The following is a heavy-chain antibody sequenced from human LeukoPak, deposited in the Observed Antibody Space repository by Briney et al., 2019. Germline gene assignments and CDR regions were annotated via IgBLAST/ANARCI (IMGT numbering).Heavy chain of an antibody. D-gene: IGHD4-23*01. CDR2: INGDGRNI. Sequence: PGGSLRLSCVASGFTFRSYWMHWVRHDPRKGLVWVSRINGDGRNINYADSVRGRFTISRDNAKNSLYLQMNSLRAEDTAVYYCLGNWFDPRGQGTLVTVSS. J-gene: IGHJ5*02. CDR3: LGNWFDP. CDR1: GFTFRSYW. V-gene: IGHV3-74*01.